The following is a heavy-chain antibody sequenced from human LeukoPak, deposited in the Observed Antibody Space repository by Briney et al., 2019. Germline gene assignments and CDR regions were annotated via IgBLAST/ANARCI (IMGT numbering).Heavy chain of an antibody. CDR3: ARDSPGYGDYYYYGMDV. J-gene: IGHJ6*02. D-gene: IGHD4-17*01. V-gene: IGHV1-69*04. CDR1: GGTFSSYA. Sequence: GASVKVSCKASGGTFSSYAISWVRQAPGQGLEWMGRIIPILGIANYAQKFQGRVTITADKSTSTAYMELSSLRSEDTAVYYCARDSPGYGDYYYYGMDVWGQGTTVTVSS. CDR2: IIPILGIA.